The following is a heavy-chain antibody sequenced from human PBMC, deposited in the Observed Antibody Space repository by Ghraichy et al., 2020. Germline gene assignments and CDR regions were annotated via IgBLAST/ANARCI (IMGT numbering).Heavy chain of an antibody. D-gene: IGHD1-1*01. CDR1: GGSFSGYF. V-gene: IGHV4-34*01. CDR2: INHSGNT. Sequence: SETLSLTCAVYGGSFSGYFWSWIRQSPGKGLECIGEINHSGNTNYNPSLKSRLTISIDASKNQVSLNLRYVTAPDTAVYFCARGPQYTTGTTFNYYYYGMDVWGQGTTVTVSS. J-gene: IGHJ6*02. CDR3: ARGPQYTTGTTFNYYYYGMDV.